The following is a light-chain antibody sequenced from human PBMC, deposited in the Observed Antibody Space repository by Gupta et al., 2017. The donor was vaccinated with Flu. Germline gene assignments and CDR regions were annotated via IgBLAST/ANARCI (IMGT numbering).Light chain of an antibody. Sequence: DIQMTQSPSSLSASVGDRVTITCRASQSISRYLNWYQQKPGKAPKLLIYGASILQSGVPSRFSGGGFGTDFTLSIGNLQPEDFATYYCQQSFSIPPYNFGQGTKLEI. CDR3: QQSFSIPPYN. CDR2: GAS. J-gene: IGKJ2*01. V-gene: IGKV1-39*01. CDR1: QSISRY.